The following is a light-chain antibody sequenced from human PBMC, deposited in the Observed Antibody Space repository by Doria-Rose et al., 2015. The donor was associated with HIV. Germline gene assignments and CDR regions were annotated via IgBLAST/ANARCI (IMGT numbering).Light chain of an antibody. CDR1: QRVKSSY. Sequence: TQSPGTLSLSPGERATLSCRASQRVKSSYLAWYQQKPGQAPRLLIYDASTSATGIPDRFSSSGSGTDFTLTISRLEPEDVAVYYCQQYGTSRGTFGQGTRLEIK. CDR2: DAS. CDR3: QQYGTSRGT. V-gene: IGKV3-20*01. J-gene: IGKJ5*01.